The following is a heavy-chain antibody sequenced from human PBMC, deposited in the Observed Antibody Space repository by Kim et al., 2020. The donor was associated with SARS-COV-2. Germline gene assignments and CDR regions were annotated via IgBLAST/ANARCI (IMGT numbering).Heavy chain of an antibody. D-gene: IGHD3-10*01. CDR3: ARGHAVLWFGELLSPEDYYYYGMDV. Sequence: ASVKVSCKASGYTFTSYDINWVRQATGQGLEWMGWMNPNSGNTGYAQKFQGRVTMTRNTSISTAYMELSSLRSEDTAVYYCARGHAVLWFGELLSPEDYYYYGMDVWGQGTTVTVSS. J-gene: IGHJ6*02. CDR2: MNPNSGNT. CDR1: GYTFTSYD. V-gene: IGHV1-8*01.